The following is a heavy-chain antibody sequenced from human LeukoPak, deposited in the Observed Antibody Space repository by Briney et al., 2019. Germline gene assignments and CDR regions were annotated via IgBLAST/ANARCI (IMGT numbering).Heavy chain of an antibody. CDR2: ISSNGGST. CDR1: GFTFSSYA. CDR3: AILRGVCSSTSCDDAFDI. Sequence: GGSLGLSCAASGFTFSSYAMHWVRQAPGKGLEYVSAISSNGGSTYYANSVKGRFTISRDNSKNTLYLQMGSLRAEDMAVYYCAILRGVCSSTSCDDAFDIWGQGTMVTVSS. V-gene: IGHV3-64*01. J-gene: IGHJ3*02. D-gene: IGHD2-2*01.